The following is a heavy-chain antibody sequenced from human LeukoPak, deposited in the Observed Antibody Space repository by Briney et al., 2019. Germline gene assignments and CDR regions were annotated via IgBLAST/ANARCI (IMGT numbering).Heavy chain of an antibody. CDR3: ARGQVGFGTDYYYGMDV. D-gene: IGHD3-10*01. CDR1: GGSISSTSYY. Sequence: PSETLSLTCTVSGGSISSTSYYWSWIRQPPGKGLEWIGEINHSGSTNYNPSLKSRVTISVDTSKNQFSLKLSSVTAADTAVYYCARGQVGFGTDYYYGMDVWGQGTTVTVSS. CDR2: INHSGST. J-gene: IGHJ6*02. V-gene: IGHV4-39*07.